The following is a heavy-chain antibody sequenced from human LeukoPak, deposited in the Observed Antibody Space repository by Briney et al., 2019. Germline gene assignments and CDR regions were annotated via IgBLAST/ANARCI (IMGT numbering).Heavy chain of an antibody. J-gene: IGHJ5*02. Sequence: ASVKVSCKASGYTFTSYGISWVRQAPGQGLEWMGWISAYNGNTNYAQKVQGRVTMTTDTSTSTAYMELRSLRSDDTAVYYCAVWKYGEIWFDPWGQGTLVTVSS. V-gene: IGHV1-18*01. CDR3: AVWKYGEIWFDP. D-gene: IGHD1-7*01. CDR1: GYTFTSYG. CDR2: ISAYNGNT.